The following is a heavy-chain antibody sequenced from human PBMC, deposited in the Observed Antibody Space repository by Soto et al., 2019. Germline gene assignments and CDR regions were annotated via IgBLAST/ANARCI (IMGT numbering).Heavy chain of an antibody. Sequence: QVHLQESGPGLVKPSGTLSLTCAVSGDSINTNNWWSWVRQPPGKGLEWIVEVYHSGSTNYNPSLKSRVAISIVQSKHQSSLTVTAVTAADTAVYYCAFPATNDFDYWGQGILVTVSS. J-gene: IGHJ4*02. V-gene: IGHV4-4*02. CDR1: GDSINTNNW. CDR2: VYHSGST. CDR3: AFPATNDFDY. D-gene: IGHD4-4*01.